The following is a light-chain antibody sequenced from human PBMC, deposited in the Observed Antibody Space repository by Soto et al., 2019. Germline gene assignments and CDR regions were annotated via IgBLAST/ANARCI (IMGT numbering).Light chain of an antibody. CDR1: KLGDKY. CDR2: QDS. V-gene: IGLV3-1*01. CDR3: QACDSSTAV. Sequence: SSELTQPPSVSVSPGQTASITCSGDKLGDKYACWYQQKPGQSPVLVIYQDSKRPSGIPERFSGSNSGNTATLTISGTQAMDEADYYCQACDSSTAVFGGGTKLTVL. J-gene: IGLJ3*02.